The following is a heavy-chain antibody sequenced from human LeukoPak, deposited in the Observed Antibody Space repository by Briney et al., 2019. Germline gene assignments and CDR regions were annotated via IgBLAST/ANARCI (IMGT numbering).Heavy chain of an antibody. J-gene: IGHJ4*02. CDR1: GYNFPSYT. Sequence: GASVKVSCKTSGYNFPSYTMHWLRQAPGQSPEWMGSINGDNGNTKYSEKFQDRVTFTRGTSVSSAYMELSSLRSEDTAVYYCARSSSGTYHYWGQGTLVTVSS. D-gene: IGHD3-10*01. V-gene: IGHV1-3*01. CDR3: ARSSSGTYHY. CDR2: INGDNGNT.